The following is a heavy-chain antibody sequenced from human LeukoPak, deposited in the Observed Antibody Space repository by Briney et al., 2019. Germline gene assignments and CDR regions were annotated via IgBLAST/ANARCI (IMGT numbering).Heavy chain of an antibody. CDR3: ARVSIGSGWLRYYYYMDV. V-gene: IGHV3-7*01. CDR2: IKEDGSEK. CDR1: GFRFNKYW. Sequence: PWGSLRLSCAAAGFRFNKYWMSWVRQTTGKGLECVAKIKEDGSEKHYVDSVKGRFTISRDNAQNSLYLQMNSLRVEDTAVYYCARVSIGSGWLRYYYYMDVWGKGTTVTVSS. D-gene: IGHD6-19*01. J-gene: IGHJ6*03.